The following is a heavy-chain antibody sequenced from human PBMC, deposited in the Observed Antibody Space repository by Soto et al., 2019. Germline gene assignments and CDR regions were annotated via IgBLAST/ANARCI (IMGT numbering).Heavy chain of an antibody. CDR1: GDTFTSYA. D-gene: IGHD5-12*01. V-gene: IGHV1-3*01. CDR3: ARDPEGSYDGDYYYYYGMDV. J-gene: IGHJ6*02. Sequence: ASVKVSCKACGDTFTSYAMHWVRQAPGQRLEWMGWINAGNGNTKYSQKFQGRVTITRDTSASTAYMELSSLRSEDTAVYYCARDPEGSYDGDYYYYYGMDVWGQGTMRTVSS. CDR2: INAGNGNT.